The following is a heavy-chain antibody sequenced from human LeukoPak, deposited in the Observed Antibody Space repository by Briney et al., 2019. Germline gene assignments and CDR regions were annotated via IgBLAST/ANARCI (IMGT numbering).Heavy chain of an antibody. CDR1: GFTFRSYS. D-gene: IGHD5-18*01. V-gene: IGHV3-21*01. CDR3: ARDPDSYGFDY. Sequence: GGSLRLSCAVSGFTFRSYSMNWVRQAPGKGLEWVSSISSVSSYIYYADSLKGRFTISRDNAKNSLYLQMNSLRAEDTAVYYCARDPDSYGFDYWGQGTLVTVSS. CDR2: ISSVSSYI. J-gene: IGHJ4*02.